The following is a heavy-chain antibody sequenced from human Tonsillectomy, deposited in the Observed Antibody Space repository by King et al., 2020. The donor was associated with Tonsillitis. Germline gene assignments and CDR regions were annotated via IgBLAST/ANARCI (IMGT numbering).Heavy chain of an antibody. CDR3: ANPPGGGVYYQYTDV. Sequence: VQLVESGGGVVQPGRSLRLSCAASGFIFGSYAMQWVRQAPGRGPEWVAVIWHDGSNEFYADSVKGRFTISRENSKKTLYLQMNSLRAEDTAVYYCANPPGGGVYYQYTDVWGKGTTVTVSS. V-gene: IGHV3-33*06. CDR2: IWHDGSNE. CDR1: GFIFGSYA. D-gene: IGHD3-10*01. J-gene: IGHJ6*03.